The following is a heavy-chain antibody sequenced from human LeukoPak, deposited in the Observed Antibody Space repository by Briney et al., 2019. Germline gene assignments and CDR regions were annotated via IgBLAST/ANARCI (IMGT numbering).Heavy chain of an antibody. CDR1: GFTFSSYG. CDR3: AKVYCSSTSCYHPYYYYYYMDV. Sequence: GGTLRLSCGASGFTFSSYGMSWVRQAPGKGLEWVSAISGSGGSTYYADSAKGRFTISRDNSKNTLYLQMNSLRAEDTAVYYCAKVYCSSTSCYHPYYYYYYMDVWGKGTTVTVSS. J-gene: IGHJ6*03. D-gene: IGHD2-2*01. V-gene: IGHV3-23*01. CDR2: ISGSGGST.